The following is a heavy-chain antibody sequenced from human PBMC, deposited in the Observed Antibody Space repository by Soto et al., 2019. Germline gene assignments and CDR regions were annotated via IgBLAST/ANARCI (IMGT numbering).Heavy chain of an antibody. CDR2: IYYSGST. Sequence: QVQLQESGPGLVKPSETLSLTCTVSCGSVSSGSYYWSWIRQPPGKGLELIGYIYYSGSTNYNPSRKSRVTISVDTSKNPCSLKLSSVTAADTAVYDCARGSEGWYKGRSDSGMDVWGQGTTVTVSS. CDR1: CGSVSSGSYY. J-gene: IGHJ6*02. CDR3: ARGSEGWYKGRSDSGMDV. D-gene: IGHD6-19*01. V-gene: IGHV4-61*01.